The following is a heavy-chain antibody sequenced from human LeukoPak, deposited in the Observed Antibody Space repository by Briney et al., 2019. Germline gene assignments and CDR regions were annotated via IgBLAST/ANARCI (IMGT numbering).Heavy chain of an antibody. J-gene: IGHJ3*02. V-gene: IGHV1-18*01. CDR3: ARDRLAVAGPDGGDAFDI. CDR1: GYTFTSYG. CDR2: ISAYNGNT. D-gene: IGHD6-19*01. Sequence: GASVKVSCKASGYTFTSYGISWVRQAPGQGLEWMGWISAYNGNTNYAQKLQGRVTMTTDTSTSTAYMELRSLRSDDTAVYYCARDRLAVAGPDGGDAFDIWGQGTMVTVSS.